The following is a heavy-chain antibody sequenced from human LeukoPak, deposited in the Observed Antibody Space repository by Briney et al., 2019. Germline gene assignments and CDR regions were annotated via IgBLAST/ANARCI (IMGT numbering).Heavy chain of an antibody. V-gene: IGHV4-39*01. J-gene: IGHJ3*02. D-gene: IGHD3-22*01. CDR3: ARLGDYYDSSGYFDASDI. CDR2: IYYSGNT. CDR1: GGSISSSNYY. Sequence: PSETLSLTCTVSGGSISSSNYYWGWIRQPPGKGLEWIGSIYYSGNTYYNPSLKSRVTISVDTSKNQFSLKLTSVTAADAAVYYCARLGDYYDSSGYFDASDIWGQGTMVTVFS.